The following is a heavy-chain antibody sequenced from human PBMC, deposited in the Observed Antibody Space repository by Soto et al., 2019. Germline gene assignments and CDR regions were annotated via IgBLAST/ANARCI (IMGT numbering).Heavy chain of an antibody. CDR2: ISGSGGST. V-gene: IGHV3-23*01. CDR3: ANGYYVGYRTHAFDI. Sequence: EVQLLESGGGLVQPGGSLRLSCAASGFTFSSYAMSWVRQAPGKGLEWVSAISGSGGSTYYADSVKGRFTISRDNSKNPLYLQMNSLRAEDTAVYYCANGYYVGYRTHAFDIWGQGTMVTVSS. D-gene: IGHD1-26*01. CDR1: GFTFSSYA. J-gene: IGHJ3*02.